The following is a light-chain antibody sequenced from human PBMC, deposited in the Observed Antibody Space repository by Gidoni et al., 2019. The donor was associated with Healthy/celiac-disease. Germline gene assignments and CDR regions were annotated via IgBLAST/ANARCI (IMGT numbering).Light chain of an antibody. CDR2: GNS. J-gene: IGLJ2*01. Sequence: QSVLTQPPSVSGAPGQGVTISCTGSSSNIGAVYDVHWYQQLPGTAPKLLIYGNSNRPSGVPDRFSGSKSGTSASLAITGLQAEDEADYYCQSYDSSLSVVFGGGTKLTVL. CDR3: QSYDSSLSVV. CDR1: SSNIGAVYD. V-gene: IGLV1-40*01.